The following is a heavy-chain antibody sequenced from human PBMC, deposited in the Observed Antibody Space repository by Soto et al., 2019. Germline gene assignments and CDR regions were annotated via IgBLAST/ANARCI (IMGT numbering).Heavy chain of an antibody. CDR2: VSYDASYQ. CDR3: AKVSISKASAVTFDS. V-gene: IGHV3-30*18. J-gene: IGHJ4*02. D-gene: IGHD2-15*01. CDR1: GFTFRTYD. Sequence: QVQLVESGGGMVQPGKSLRLSCAVSGFTFRTYDMHWVRQAPVRGLEWVAVVSYDASYQNYVDSVKGRFTVSRDNSKNTLFLQMNSLTPEDTAVYYCAKVSISKASAVTFDSWGRGTLVTVSS.